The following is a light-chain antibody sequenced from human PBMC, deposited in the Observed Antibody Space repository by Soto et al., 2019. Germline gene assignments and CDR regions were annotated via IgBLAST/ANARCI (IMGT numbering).Light chain of an antibody. CDR1: QGLGTN. J-gene: IGKJ1*01. CDR2: AAS. V-gene: IGKV3-20*01. Sequence: EVVTTQSPATLSASPGERATLSCRASQGLGTNLAWYQQKPGQAPRLLIYAASSRATGVPDRFSGSGSGTDFTLTIRRLEPEDFAVYYCQQYDSTVWTFGQGTKADIK. CDR3: QQYDSTVWT.